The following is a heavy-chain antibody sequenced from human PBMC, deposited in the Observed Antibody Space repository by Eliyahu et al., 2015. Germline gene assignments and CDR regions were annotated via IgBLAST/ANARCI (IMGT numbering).Heavy chain of an antibody. D-gene: IGHD3-22*01. Sequence: PGEGLEWMGWINGGSGNTIYSQKFQDRVTITRITSANTVYMELSSLRSEDTAVYYCARANYHDSSGYYLWGQGTLVTVSS. J-gene: IGHJ4*02. CDR3: ARANYHDSSGYYL. V-gene: IGHV1-3*01. CDR2: INGGSGNT.